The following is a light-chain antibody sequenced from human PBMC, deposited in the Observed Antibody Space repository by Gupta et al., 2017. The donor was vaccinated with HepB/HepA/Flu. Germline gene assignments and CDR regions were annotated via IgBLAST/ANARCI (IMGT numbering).Light chain of an antibody. CDR2: GNT. V-gene: IGLV1-40*01. CDR3: QSYDSSMRVV. J-gene: IGLJ2*01. CDR1: SSNIGAGYD. Sequence: SVLTQPPSVSVAPRQRVTISCTGSSSNIGAGYDVHWYQRFPGKAPKVLIYGNTNRPSGVPDRFSGSKSGTAASLAISGLQAEDEADYYCQSYDSSMRVVFGGGTKVTVL.